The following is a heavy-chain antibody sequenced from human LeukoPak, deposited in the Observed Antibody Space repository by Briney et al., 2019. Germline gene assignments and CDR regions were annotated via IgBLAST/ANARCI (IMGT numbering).Heavy chain of an antibody. V-gene: IGHV3-49*03. J-gene: IGHJ4*02. CDR1: GFTFGDYA. CDR3: TRGQYSSSWCEGPDY. CDR2: IRSKAYGGTT. D-gene: IGHD6-13*01. Sequence: GGSLRLSCTASGFTFGDYAMSWFRQAPGKGLEWVGFIRSKAYGGTTEYAASVKGRFTISRDDSKSIAYLQMNSLKTEDTAVYYCTRGQYSSSWCEGPDYWGQGTLVTVSS.